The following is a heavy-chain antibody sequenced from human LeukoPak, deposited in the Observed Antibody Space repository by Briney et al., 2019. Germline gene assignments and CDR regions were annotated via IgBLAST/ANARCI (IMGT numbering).Heavy chain of an antibody. J-gene: IGHJ3*02. CDR2: ISGSGGST. D-gene: IGHD5-18*01. CDR1: GFTFSNYA. Sequence: GGSLRLSCAASGFTFSNYAMTWVRQPPGKGLEWVSAISGSGGSTYYADSVKGRFTISRDNSKTTLYLQMNSLRAEDTAVYYCAKVRIQLHDAFDIWGQGTMVTVSS. CDR3: AKVRIQLHDAFDI. V-gene: IGHV3-23*01.